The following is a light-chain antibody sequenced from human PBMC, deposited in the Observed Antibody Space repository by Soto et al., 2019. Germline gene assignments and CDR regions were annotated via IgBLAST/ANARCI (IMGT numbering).Light chain of an antibody. V-gene: IGKV2-28*01. CDR3: MQALQTSWT. J-gene: IGKJ1*01. CDR2: LGS. Sequence: DTVMTQSPLSLPVTPGEPASISCRSSQSLLHSNGYNYLNWYLQKPGQSPQLLIYLGSNRASGVPDRFSGSGSGTDFTLRISRVEAEDAGVYYCMQALQTSWTFGQGTKVEI. CDR1: QSLLHSNGYNY.